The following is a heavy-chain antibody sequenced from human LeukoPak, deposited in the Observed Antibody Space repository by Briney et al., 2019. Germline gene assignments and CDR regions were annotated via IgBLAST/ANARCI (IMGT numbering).Heavy chain of an antibody. V-gene: IGHV3-66*01. CDR2: IYSDGDT. Sequence: GGSLRLSCAASGFTFSNYWMSWVRQAPGKGLEWVSAIYSDGDTYYADSVKGRFTIPRDNSKNTLFLQMNSLRAEDTAVYYCARGQDSSGYYYFFDYWGQGTLVTVSS. D-gene: IGHD3-22*01. J-gene: IGHJ4*02. CDR3: ARGQDSSGYYYFFDY. CDR1: GFTFSNYW.